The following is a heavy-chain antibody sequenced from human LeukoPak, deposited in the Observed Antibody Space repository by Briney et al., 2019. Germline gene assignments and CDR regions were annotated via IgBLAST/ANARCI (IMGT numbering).Heavy chain of an antibody. J-gene: IGHJ3*02. CDR3: ARFPGDSSSLADAFDI. CDR1: GGTFSSYA. V-gene: IGHV1-69*04. Sequence: SVKVSCKASGGTFSSYAISWVRQAPRQGLEWMGRIIPILGIANYAQKFQGRVTITADKSTSTAYMELSSLRSEDTAVYYCARFPGDSSSLADAFDIWGQGTMVTVSS. CDR2: IIPILGIA. D-gene: IGHD3-22*01.